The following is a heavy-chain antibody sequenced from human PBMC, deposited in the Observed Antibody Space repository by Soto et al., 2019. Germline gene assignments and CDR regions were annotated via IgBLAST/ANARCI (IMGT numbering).Heavy chain of an antibody. CDR3: ARDLDGSNSDENQEFDY. CDR1: GYTFTSYG. V-gene: IGHV1-18*01. Sequence: GASVKVSCKASGYTFTSYGISWVRQAPGQGLEWMGWISAYNGNTNYAQKLQGRVTMTTDTSTSTAYMELRSLRSDDTAVYYCARDLDGSNSDENQEFDYWGQGTLVTVSS. CDR2: ISAYNGNT. D-gene: IGHD1-26*01. J-gene: IGHJ4*02.